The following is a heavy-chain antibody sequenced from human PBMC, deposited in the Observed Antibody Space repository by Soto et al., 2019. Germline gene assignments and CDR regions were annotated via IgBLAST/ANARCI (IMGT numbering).Heavy chain of an antibody. CDR2: IIPIFGTA. V-gene: IGHV1-69*13. Sequence: GASVKVSCKASGGTFSSYAISWVRQAPGQGLEWMGGIIPIFGTANYAQKFQGRVTITADESTSTAYMELSSLRSEDTAVYYCARGARDIIVVVAARGYYGMDVWGQGTTVTVSS. D-gene: IGHD2-15*01. CDR1: GGTFSSYA. CDR3: ARGARDIIVVVAARGYYGMDV. J-gene: IGHJ6*02.